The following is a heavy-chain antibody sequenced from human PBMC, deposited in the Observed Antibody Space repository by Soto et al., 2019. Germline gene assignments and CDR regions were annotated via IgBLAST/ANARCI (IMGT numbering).Heavy chain of an antibody. V-gene: IGHV3-53*02. D-gene: IGHD6-19*01. J-gene: IGHJ6*02. CDR2: IYSGGST. Sequence: EVQLVETRGGLIQPGGSLRLSCAASGFTVSSNYMSWVRQAPGKGLEWVSVIYSGGSTYYADSVKGRFTISRDNSKNTLYLQMNSLRAEDTAVYYCARDPSSGWDYYYGMDVWGQGTTVTVSS. CDR1: GFTVSSNY. CDR3: ARDPSSGWDYYYGMDV.